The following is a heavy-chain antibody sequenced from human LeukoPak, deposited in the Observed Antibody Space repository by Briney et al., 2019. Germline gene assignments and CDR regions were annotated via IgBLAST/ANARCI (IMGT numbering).Heavy chain of an antibody. Sequence: PGCSLTHPCAPSGFTFSSYGMHWVRQAPCKGLEWVAIIWYDGSNKYYADSVKGRFTISRDNSKNTLYLQMNSLRAEDTAVYYCARGVMYYDSSGYLFDYWGQGILVTVSS. CDR2: IWYDGSNK. V-gene: IGHV3-33*01. CDR1: GFTFSSYG. CDR3: ARGVMYYDSSGYLFDY. J-gene: IGHJ4*02. D-gene: IGHD3-22*01.